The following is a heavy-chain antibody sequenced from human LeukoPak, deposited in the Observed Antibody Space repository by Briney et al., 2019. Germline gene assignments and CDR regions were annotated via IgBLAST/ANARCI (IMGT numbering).Heavy chain of an antibody. Sequence: SESLSLTCSVSGGSISSNFWSWIRQPPGKGLEWMGYIYPSGSTKYNPSLKSRVTISVDTSKNQFSLKLSSVTAADTAVYYCARCRDEFGDYGFDFWGQGNLVTVSS. CDR2: IYPSGST. V-gene: IGHV4-59*01. CDR1: GGSISSNF. D-gene: IGHD4-17*01. J-gene: IGHJ4*02. CDR3: ARCRDEFGDYGFDF.